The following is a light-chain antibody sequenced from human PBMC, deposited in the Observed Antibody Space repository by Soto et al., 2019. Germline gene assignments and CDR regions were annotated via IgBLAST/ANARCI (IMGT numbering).Light chain of an antibody. Sequence: DIQMTQSPSSLSASVGDRVTITCRASQSVYNYFNWYQQKPGKAPNLLIYSASSLQSGVPSRFSGSGSGTDYTLTISSLQPEDFAVYYCQQSYSTPFTFGQGTKLEIK. V-gene: IGKV1-39*01. J-gene: IGKJ2*01. CDR1: QSVYNY. CDR2: SAS. CDR3: QQSYSTPFT.